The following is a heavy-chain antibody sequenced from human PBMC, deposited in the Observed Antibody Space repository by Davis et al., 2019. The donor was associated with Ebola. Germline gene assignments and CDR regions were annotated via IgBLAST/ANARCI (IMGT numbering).Heavy chain of an antibody. CDR2: INHSGST. D-gene: IGHD6-25*01. J-gene: IGHJ5*02. Sequence: SETLSLTCAVYGGSFSGYYWSWIRQPPGKGLEWIGEINHSGSTNYNPSLKSRVTISVDTSKNQFSLKLSSVTAADTAVYYCARQAGAAWIDPWGQGTLVIVS. CDR1: GGSFSGYY. V-gene: IGHV4-34*01. CDR3: ARQAGAAWIDP.